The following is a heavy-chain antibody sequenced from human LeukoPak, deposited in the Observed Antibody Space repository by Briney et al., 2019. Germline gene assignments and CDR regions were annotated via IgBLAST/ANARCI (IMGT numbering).Heavy chain of an antibody. CDR2: ISSSSSSYI. CDR3: ARGTIAAAGTEEDY. CDR1: GFTFSSYS. V-gene: IGHV3-21*01. Sequence: KAGGSLRLSCAASGFTFSSYSMNWVRQAPGKGLEWVSSISSSSSSYIYYADSVKGRFTISRDNAKNSLYLQMNSLRAEDTAVYYCARGTIAAAGTEEDYWGQGTLVTVSS. J-gene: IGHJ4*02. D-gene: IGHD6-13*01.